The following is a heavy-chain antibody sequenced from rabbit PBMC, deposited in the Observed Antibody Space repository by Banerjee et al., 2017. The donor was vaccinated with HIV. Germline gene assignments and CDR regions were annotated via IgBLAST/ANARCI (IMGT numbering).Heavy chain of an antibody. Sequence: QEQLKETGGGLVKPEGSLTLTCKASGFSFSNKYVMCWVRQAPGKGLEWIACINTSSGNTVYASWAKGRFTISKTSSTTVTLQMTSLTAADTASYFCAKIDSDYHGAFNLWGPGTLVTVS. V-gene: IGHV1S45*01. CDR2: INTSSGNT. D-gene: IGHD1-1*01. J-gene: IGHJ4*01. CDR3: AKIDSDYHGAFNL. CDR1: GFSFSNKYV.